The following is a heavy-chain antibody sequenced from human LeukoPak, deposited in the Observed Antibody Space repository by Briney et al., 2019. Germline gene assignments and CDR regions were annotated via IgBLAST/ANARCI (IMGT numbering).Heavy chain of an antibody. D-gene: IGHD3-22*01. CDR3: ARPYYDSSGYYYWGNAFDI. Sequence: GGSLRLSCAASEFMFNTYGMHWVRQAPGKGLEWVAVIWYDPSNRYYADSVKGRFTISRDNSKNTLYLQMNSLRAEDTAVYYCARPYYDSSGYYYWGNAFDIWGQGTMVTVSS. J-gene: IGHJ3*02. CDR2: IWYDPSNR. CDR1: EFMFNTYG. V-gene: IGHV3-33*01.